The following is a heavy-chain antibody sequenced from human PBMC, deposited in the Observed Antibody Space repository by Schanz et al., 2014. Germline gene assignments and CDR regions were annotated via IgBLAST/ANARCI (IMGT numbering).Heavy chain of an antibody. V-gene: IGHV3-23*01. CDR2: ISGSGGST. Sequence: EVQLLESGGGLVQPGGSLRLSCAASGFTFSSYAMSWVRQAPGKGLEWVSGISGSGGSTYYADSMKGRFTISRDSPKNTLYLQMNSLRAEDTAVYYCAKEPSHCDYDYYFDYWGQGTLVTVSS. CDR1: GFTFSSYA. J-gene: IGHJ4*02. CDR3: AKEPSHCDYDYYFDY. D-gene: IGHD3-22*01.